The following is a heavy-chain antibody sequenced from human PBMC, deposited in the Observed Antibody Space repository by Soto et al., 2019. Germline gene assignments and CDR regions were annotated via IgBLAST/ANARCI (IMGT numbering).Heavy chain of an antibody. J-gene: IGHJ3*02. V-gene: IGHV1-69*12. CDR1: GGNFRSES. D-gene: IGHD2-21*02. Sequence: QVQLVQSGAEVKKPGSSVKVSCKASGGNFRSESINWVRQAPGQGLEWMGGIIPFFGTSDYAQKFQCRLRITADESTTTAYMELSSLRSQDTAVYYCARAHEFGGNSDAYDIWGQGTMVTVSS. CDR3: ARAHEFGGNSDAYDI. CDR2: IIPFFGTS.